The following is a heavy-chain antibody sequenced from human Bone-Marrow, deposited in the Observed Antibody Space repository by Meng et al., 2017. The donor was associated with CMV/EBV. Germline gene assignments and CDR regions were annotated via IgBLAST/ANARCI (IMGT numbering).Heavy chain of an antibody. V-gene: IGHV4-34*01. J-gene: IGHJ5*02. CDR1: GGSFSGYY. CDR2: INHSGST. CDR3: ARGVVPAAMGWFDP. D-gene: IGHD2-2*01. Sequence: VYGGSFSGYYWSWIRQPPGRGLEWIGEINHSGSTNYNPSLKSRVTISVDTSKNQFSLKLSSVTAADTAVYYCARGVVPAAMGWFDPWGQGTLVTVSS.